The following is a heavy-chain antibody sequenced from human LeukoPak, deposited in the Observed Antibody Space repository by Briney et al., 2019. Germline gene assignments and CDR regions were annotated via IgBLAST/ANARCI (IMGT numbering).Heavy chain of an antibody. CDR3: ARAGSGSRDYFDY. J-gene: IGHJ4*02. CDR2: IYHSGSS. Sequence: PSETLSLTCAVSGYSISSGYYWGWIRQPPGKGLEWIGSIYHSGSSYYNPSFKSRGSFSVDTSKNHFSLKLTSVTAVDTAVYYCARAGSGSRDYFDYWGQGTLVTVTS. V-gene: IGHV4-38-2*01. CDR1: GYSISSGYY. D-gene: IGHD2-15*01.